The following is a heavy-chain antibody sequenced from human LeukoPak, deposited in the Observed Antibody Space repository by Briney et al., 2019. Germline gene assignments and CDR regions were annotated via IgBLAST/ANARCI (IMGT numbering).Heavy chain of an antibody. CDR2: IYYSGST. CDR3: ARGGGPLSYYFDY. V-gene: IGHV4-31*03. J-gene: IGHJ4*02. Sequence: PSETLSLTCTVSGGSISSGGYYWSWIRQHPGKGLEWIVYIYYSGSTYYNPSLKSRVTISVYTSKNQFSLKLSSVTAADTAVYYCARGGGPLSYYFDYWGQGTLVTVSS. D-gene: IGHD2-15*01. CDR1: GGSISSGGYY.